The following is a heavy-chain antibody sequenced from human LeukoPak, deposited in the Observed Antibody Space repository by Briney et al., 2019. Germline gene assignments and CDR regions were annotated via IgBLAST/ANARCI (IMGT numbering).Heavy chain of an antibody. CDR2: INPNSGGT. D-gene: IGHD3-3*01. Sequence: ASVKVSCKAYGYTFTGYYMHWVRQAPGQGLEWMGWINPNSGGTNYAQKFQGRVTMTRDTSISTAYMELSRLRSDDTAVYYSYARFGVVTQVADYWGQGTLVTVSS. CDR3: YARFGVVTQVADY. V-gene: IGHV1-2*02. CDR1: GYTFTGYY. J-gene: IGHJ4*02.